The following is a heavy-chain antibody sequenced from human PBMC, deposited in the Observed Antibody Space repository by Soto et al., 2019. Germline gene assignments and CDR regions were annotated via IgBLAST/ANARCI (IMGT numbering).Heavy chain of an antibody. Sequence: QVQLVQSGAEVKKPGSSVKVSCKASGGTFSSYAISWVRQAPGQGLEWMGGIIPIFGTANYAQKFQGRGTITADKSTSTAYMELSSLRSEDTAVYYCASLVRENYGFNWFDPWGQGTLVTVSS. J-gene: IGHJ5*02. CDR3: ASLVRENYGFNWFDP. V-gene: IGHV1-69*06. CDR2: IIPIFGTA. D-gene: IGHD4-17*01. CDR1: GGTFSSYA.